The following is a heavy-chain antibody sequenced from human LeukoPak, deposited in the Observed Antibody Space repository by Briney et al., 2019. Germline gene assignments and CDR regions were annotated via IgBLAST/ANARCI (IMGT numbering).Heavy chain of an antibody. Sequence: SQTLSLTCTVSGGSISSGDYYWSWIRPPPGKGLEGSGNLYYSGNTYYTPSLKSRVTISVYTSKSQFSLKLSSVTAADTAVYYCARVAVGSVRLWEWFYPWGQGTLVTVSS. D-gene: IGHD3-10*01. V-gene: IGHV4-30-4*08. J-gene: IGHJ5*02. CDR3: ARVAVGSVRLWEWFYP. CDR1: GGSISSGDYY. CDR2: LYYSGNT.